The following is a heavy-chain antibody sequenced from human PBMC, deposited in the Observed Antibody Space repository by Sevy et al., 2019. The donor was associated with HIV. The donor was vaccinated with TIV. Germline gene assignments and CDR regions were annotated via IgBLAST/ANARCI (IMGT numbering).Heavy chain of an antibody. J-gene: IGHJ1*01. V-gene: IGHV3-23*01. Sequence: GGSLRLSCAASGFTFSSYGMSWVRQAPGKGLEWVSGISGSGDRTNYAGSVKGRFTISRDNSKEKLYLQMNSPRAEDTAVYYCAKGGCIGGRCPYEEYFHHWGQGTLVTVSS. CDR3: AKGGCIGGRCPYEEYFHH. D-gene: IGHD2-15*01. CDR2: ISGSGDRT. CDR1: GFTFSSYG.